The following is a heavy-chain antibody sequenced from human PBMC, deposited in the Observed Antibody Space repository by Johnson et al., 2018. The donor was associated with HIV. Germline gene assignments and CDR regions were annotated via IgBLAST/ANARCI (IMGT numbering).Heavy chain of an antibody. CDR1: RFTFDDYG. CDR3: AKESYRSSLWAFDI. V-gene: IGHV3-20*04. D-gene: IGHD6-6*01. CDR2: ISWNSGSI. J-gene: IGHJ3*02. Sequence: VHLVESGGVVVHPGGSLRLSCETSRFTFDDYGMSWVRQAPGKGLEWVSGISWNSGSIGSADSVKGRFTISRDNAKNSLYLQMSSLRAEDTALYYCAKESYRSSLWAFDIWGQGTMVTVSS.